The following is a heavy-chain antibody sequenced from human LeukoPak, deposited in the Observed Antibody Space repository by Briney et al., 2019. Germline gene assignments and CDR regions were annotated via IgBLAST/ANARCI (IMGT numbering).Heavy chain of an antibody. CDR2: IKQDGSEK. V-gene: IGHV3-7*01. Sequence: GGSLRLSCAASGFTFSSYWMSWVRQAPGKGLEWVANIKQDGSEKYYVDSVKGRFTISRDNAKNSLYLRMNSLRAEDTAVYYCARDLPPGYYYYGMDVWGQGTTVTVSS. D-gene: IGHD7-27*01. CDR1: GFTFSSYW. CDR3: ARDLPPGYYYYGMDV. J-gene: IGHJ6*02.